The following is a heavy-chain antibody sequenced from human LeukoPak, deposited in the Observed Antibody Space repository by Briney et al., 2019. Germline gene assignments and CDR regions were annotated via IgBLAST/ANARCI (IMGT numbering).Heavy chain of an antibody. J-gene: IGHJ4*02. CDR1: GGTFSSYT. D-gene: IGHD2-21*01. Sequence: ASVEVSCKASGGTFSSYTISWVRQAPGQGLEWMGRIIPILGIANYAQKFQGRVTITADKSTSTAYMELSSLRSEDTAVYYCASHSYCGGDCWYYFDYWGQGTLVTVSS. CDR3: ASHSYCGGDCWYYFDY. V-gene: IGHV1-69*02. CDR2: IIPILGIA.